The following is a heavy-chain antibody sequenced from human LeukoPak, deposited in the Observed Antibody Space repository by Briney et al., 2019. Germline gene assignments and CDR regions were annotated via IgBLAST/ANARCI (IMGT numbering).Heavy chain of an antibody. CDR1: GYTFTGYY. J-gene: IGHJ3*02. D-gene: IGHD3-3*01. Sequence: ASVKVPCKASGYTFTGYYMHWVRQAPGQGLEWMGWINPNSGGTNYAQKFQGRVTMTRDTSISTAYMELSRLRSDDTAVYYCARGGPAMEWLLGEAFDIWGQGTMVTVSS. V-gene: IGHV1-2*02. CDR2: INPNSGGT. CDR3: ARGGPAMEWLLGEAFDI.